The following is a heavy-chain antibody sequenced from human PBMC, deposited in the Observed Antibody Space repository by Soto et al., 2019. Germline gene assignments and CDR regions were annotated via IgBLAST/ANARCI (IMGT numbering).Heavy chain of an antibody. CDR2: INPNSGGT. CDR1: GYTFTGYY. Sequence: ASVKVSCKASGYTFTGYYMHWVRQAPGQGLEWMGWINPNSGGTNYAQKLQGWVTMTRDTSISTAYMELSRLRSDDTAVYYCARDLGDGWGWAAYCSSTSCYAGAFDIWGQGTMVTVSS. CDR3: ARDLGDGWGWAAYCSSTSCYAGAFDI. D-gene: IGHD2-2*01. V-gene: IGHV1-2*04. J-gene: IGHJ3*02.